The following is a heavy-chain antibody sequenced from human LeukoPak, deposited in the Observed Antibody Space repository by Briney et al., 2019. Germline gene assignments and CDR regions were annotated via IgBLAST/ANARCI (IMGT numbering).Heavy chain of an antibody. D-gene: IGHD3-9*01. V-gene: IGHV3-23*01. CDR1: GFAFSSYA. CDR3: AKDLVLPGYQPFDS. Sequence: GGSLRLSCAASGFAFSSYAMSWVRQTPGTGLEWVAAISGSTSTILYADSVKGRFTISRDNSKKTLYLQMNSLRVEDTAVYYCAKDLVLPGYQPFDSWGQGTLVTVSS. CDR2: ISGSTSTI. J-gene: IGHJ4*02.